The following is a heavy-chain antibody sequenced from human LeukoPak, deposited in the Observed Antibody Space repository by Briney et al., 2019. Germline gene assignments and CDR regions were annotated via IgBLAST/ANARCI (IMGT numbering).Heavy chain of an antibody. J-gene: IGHJ6*03. D-gene: IGHD1-26*01. CDR2: ISRNSGNI. CDR1: GFTFDDYA. Sequence: GGSLRLSCAASGFTFDDYAMHWVRQAPGKGLEWVSGISRNSGNIGYVDSVKGRFTISRDNAKNSLYLQINSLRAEDTAVYYCARDPYSGGYGDYYYYYMDVWGKGTTVTISS. V-gene: IGHV3-9*01. CDR3: ARDPYSGGYGDYYYYYMDV.